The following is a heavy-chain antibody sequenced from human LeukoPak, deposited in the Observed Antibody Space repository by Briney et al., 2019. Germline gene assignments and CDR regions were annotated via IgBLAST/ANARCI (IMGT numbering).Heavy chain of an antibody. V-gene: IGHV1-18*01. CDR2: ISPFNGNA. CDR3: ARDVNY. J-gene: IGHJ4*02. CDR1: GYTFTNYD. Sequence: ASVKVSCKTSGYTFTNYDISWVRQAPGQGLEWMGWISPFNGNANYAQKIRGRVTMTTDTSTRTAYIELRSLVSDDTAVYYCARDVNYWGQGTLVTVSS.